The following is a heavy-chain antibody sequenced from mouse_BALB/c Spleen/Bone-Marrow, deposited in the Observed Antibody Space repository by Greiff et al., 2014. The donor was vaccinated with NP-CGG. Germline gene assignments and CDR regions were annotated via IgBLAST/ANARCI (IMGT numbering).Heavy chain of an antibody. CDR1: GYTFTSYT. CDR3: ALANWDIGGPFAY. CDR2: INPSSGYT. D-gene: IGHD4-1*01. Sequence: QVQLQQPGAELARPRASVKMSCKASGYTFTSYTMHWVKQRPGQGLEWIGYINPSSGYTNYNQKFKDKATLTADKSSSTAYMQLSSLTSEDSAVYYCALANWDIGGPFAYWGQGTLVTVSA. V-gene: IGHV1-4*01. J-gene: IGHJ3*01.